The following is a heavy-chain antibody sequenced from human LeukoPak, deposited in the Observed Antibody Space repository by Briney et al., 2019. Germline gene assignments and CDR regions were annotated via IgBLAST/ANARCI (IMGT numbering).Heavy chain of an antibody. CDR2: IHHSGST. V-gene: IGHV4-4*02. D-gene: IGHD2-15*01. Sequence: SETLSLTCAVSYGSIATSDWWTWVRQPPGKGMEWIGEIHHSGSTNYNPSLKSRAALSVDKSKNHFSLKVNSVTAADTAVYYCARTAKSLCNGASCYSDYWGRGILVSVSS. CDR1: YGSIATSDW. J-gene: IGHJ4*02. CDR3: ARTAKSLCNGASCYSDY.